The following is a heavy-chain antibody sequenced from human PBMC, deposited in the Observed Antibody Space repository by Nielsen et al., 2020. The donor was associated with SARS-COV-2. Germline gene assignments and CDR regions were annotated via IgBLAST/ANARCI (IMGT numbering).Heavy chain of an antibody. CDR2: IYHSGST. Sequence: SETLSLTCAVSGGSISSGGYSWSWIRQPPGKGLEWIGYIYHSGSTYYNPSLKSRVTISVDKSKNQFSLKLSSVTAADTAVYYCARDIYCSSTSCYTVGAFDIWGQGTMVTVSS. V-gene: IGHV4-30-2*01. CDR3: ARDIYCSSTSCYTVGAFDI. D-gene: IGHD2-2*02. J-gene: IGHJ3*02. CDR1: GGSISSGGYS.